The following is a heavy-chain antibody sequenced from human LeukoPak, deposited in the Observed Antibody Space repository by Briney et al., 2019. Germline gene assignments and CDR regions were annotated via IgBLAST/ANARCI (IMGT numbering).Heavy chain of an antibody. Sequence: GESLRISCKGSGYSFTSYWISSVRQMPGKGLEWMGRIDPSDSYTNYSPSFEGHVTISADRSTNTAYLQWSSLKASDTAMYYCARQGGATPGYWGQGALVTVSS. CDR1: GYSFTSYW. J-gene: IGHJ4*02. D-gene: IGHD1-26*01. V-gene: IGHV5-10-1*01. CDR3: ARQGGATPGY. CDR2: IDPSDSYT.